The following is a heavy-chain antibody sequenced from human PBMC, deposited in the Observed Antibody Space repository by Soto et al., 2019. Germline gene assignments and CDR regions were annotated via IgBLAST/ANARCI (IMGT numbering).Heavy chain of an antibody. CDR3: AKGSKFTIVSPNAY. V-gene: IGHV3-23*01. CDR2: LSGNSGTT. Sequence: EVQLLESGGGLVQPGGSLRLSCAASGFTFSTYAMTWVRQAPGKGLEWGPALSGNSGTTYSADSVKGPFTISRDHSRNTLYRQMSSLRAEATTIYFCAKGSKFTIVSPNAYWGPGPLVHVSS. J-gene: IGHJ4*02. CDR1: GFTFSTYA. D-gene: IGHD3-3*01.